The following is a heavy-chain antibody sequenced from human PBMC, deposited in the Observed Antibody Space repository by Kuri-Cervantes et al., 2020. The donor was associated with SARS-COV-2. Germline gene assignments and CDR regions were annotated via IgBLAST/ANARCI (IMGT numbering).Heavy chain of an antibody. V-gene: IGHV4-38-2*01. CDR2: IYHSGST. Sequence: SETLSLTCAVSGYSISSGYYWGWIRQPPGKGLEWIGSIYHSGSTYYNPSLKSRVTISVDTSKNQFSLKLSSVTAADTAVYYCARVNWDFDYWGQGTLVTVSS. D-gene: IGHD7-27*01. J-gene: IGHJ4*02. CDR3: ARVNWDFDY. CDR1: GYSISSGYY.